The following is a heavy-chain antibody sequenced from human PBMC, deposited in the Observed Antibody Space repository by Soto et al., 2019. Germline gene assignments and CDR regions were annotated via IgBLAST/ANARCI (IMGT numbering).Heavy chain of an antibody. Sequence: GASVKVSCKASGYTFTGYYMHWVRQAPGQGLEWMGWINPNSGGTNYAQKFQGWVTMTRDTSISTAYMELSRLRSDDTAVYYCAREASNCGGDCYSDYWGQGTLVTVSS. CDR2: INPNSGGT. CDR3: AREASNCGGDCYSDY. CDR1: GYTFTGYY. J-gene: IGHJ4*02. D-gene: IGHD2-21*02. V-gene: IGHV1-2*04.